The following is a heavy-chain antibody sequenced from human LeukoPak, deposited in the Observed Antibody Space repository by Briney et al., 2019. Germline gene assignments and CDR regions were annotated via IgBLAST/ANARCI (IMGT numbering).Heavy chain of an antibody. CDR3: ARLYRDIVLMVYAMKANWFDP. D-gene: IGHD2-8*01. J-gene: IGHJ5*02. CDR1: GGSISSSSYY. V-gene: IGHV4-39*01. CDR2: IYYSGST. Sequence: PSETLSLTCTVSGGSISSSSYYWGWIRQPPGKGLEWIGSIYYSGSTYYNPSLKSRVTISVDTSENQFSLKLSSVTAADTAVYYCARLYRDIVLMVYAMKANWFDPWGQGTLVTVSS.